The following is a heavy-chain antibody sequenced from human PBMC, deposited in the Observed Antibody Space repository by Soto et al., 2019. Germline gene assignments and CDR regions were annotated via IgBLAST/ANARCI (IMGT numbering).Heavy chain of an antibody. CDR2: IDSYGSST. Sequence: EVQLVESGGGLVQPGGSLRLSCAAFGFTFSDYWMNWVRQAPGKGLFLVSRIDSYGSSTSDADSVKGRFTISRDNAKNTLYLQMISLRAEDTAVYYCAKSNWFDPWGKGTLVTVSS. CDR3: AKSNWFDP. CDR1: GFTFSDYW. J-gene: IGHJ5*02. V-gene: IGHV3-74*01.